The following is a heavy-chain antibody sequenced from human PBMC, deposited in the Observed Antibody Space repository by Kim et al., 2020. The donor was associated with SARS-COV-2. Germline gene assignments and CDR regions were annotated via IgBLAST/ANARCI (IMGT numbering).Heavy chain of an antibody. D-gene: IGHD2-2*01. CDR2: INTNTGNP. CDR3: ARGSPIIYCSSTSCQSYYYYGMDV. J-gene: IGHJ6*02. Sequence: ASVKVSCKASGYTFTSYAMNWVRQAPGQGLEWMGWINTNTGNPTYAQGFTGRFVFSLDTSVSTAYLQICSLKAEDTAVYYCARGSPIIYCSSTSCQSYYYYGMDVWGQGTTITVSS. V-gene: IGHV7-4-1*01. CDR1: GYTFTSYA.